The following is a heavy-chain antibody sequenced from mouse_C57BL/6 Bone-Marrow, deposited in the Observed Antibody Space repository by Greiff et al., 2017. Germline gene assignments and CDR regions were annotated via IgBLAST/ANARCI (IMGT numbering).Heavy chain of an antibody. CDR1: GCTFTDYY. CDR3: ARQHYGSSYYFDY. D-gene: IGHD1-1*01. Sequence: VQLKESGAELVRPGASVKLSCKASGCTFTDYYINWVKQRPGQGLEWIARIYPGSGNTYYNEKFKGKATLTAEKSSSTAYMQLSSLTSEDSAVYFCARQHYGSSYYFDYWGQGTTLTVSS. CDR2: IYPGSGNT. J-gene: IGHJ2*01. V-gene: IGHV1-76*01.